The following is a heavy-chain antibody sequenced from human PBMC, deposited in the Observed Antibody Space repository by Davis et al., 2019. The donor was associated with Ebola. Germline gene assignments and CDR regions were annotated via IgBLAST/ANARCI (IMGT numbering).Heavy chain of an antibody. D-gene: IGHD5-18*01. CDR1: GESFTTYY. J-gene: IGHJ4*02. CDR3: ARGSRWGTAISFFDY. CDR2: TNHSGRT. V-gene: IGHV4-34*01. Sequence: MPSETLSLTCPVYGESFTTYYWSWIRQPPGKVLEWIADTNHSGRTSYNPSLKSRVTISVDTSKNQVSLKLSSVTAADTAVYYCARGSRWGTAISFFDYWGQGNLVTVSS.